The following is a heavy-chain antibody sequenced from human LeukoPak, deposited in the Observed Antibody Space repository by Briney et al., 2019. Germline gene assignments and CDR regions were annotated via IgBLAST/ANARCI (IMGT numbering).Heavy chain of an antibody. CDR3: AKDAVSTVTARGIDY. CDR2: ISAYSGNT. V-gene: IGHV1-18*01. Sequence: GAPVKVSCKASGYTFTSYGISWVRQAPGQGLEWMAWISAYSGNTEYAENIQGRFTMTTDSSTSTAYMELRSLRSDDTAVHYYAKDAVSTVTARGIDYWGQGTLVTVSS. CDR1: GYTFTSYG. D-gene: IGHD2-21*02. J-gene: IGHJ4*02.